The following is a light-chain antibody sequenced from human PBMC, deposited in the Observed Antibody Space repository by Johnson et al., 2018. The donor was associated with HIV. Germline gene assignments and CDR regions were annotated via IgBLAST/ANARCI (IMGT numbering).Light chain of an antibody. CDR1: RSNIGDNF. CDR2: DNN. J-gene: IGLJ1*01. CDR3: GTWDSSLSAYV. V-gene: IGLV1-51*01. Sequence: QSVLTQPPSVSAAPGQKVTISCSGNRSNIGDNFVSWYQHLPGTAPKLLVYDNNKRPSGIPDRFSGSKSGTSATLGIIELQTGDEADYYCGTWDSSLSAYVFVTGTKVTVL.